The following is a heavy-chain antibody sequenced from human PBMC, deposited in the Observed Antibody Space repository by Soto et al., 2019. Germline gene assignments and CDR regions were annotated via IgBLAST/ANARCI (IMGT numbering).Heavy chain of an antibody. CDR3: ARGGHSSSWYRVEAYFFEY. CDR1: GFTFKSYG. D-gene: IGHD6-13*01. Sequence: QVQLVESGGGVVQPGRSLRLSCEASGFTFKSYGMHWVRQAPGKGLEWVAVVWYDGTNKKYADSVKGRFNIYRDNSKNTLYLQMDSLRAEDTGIYYCARGGHSSSWYRVEAYFFEYWGQGSLVTVSS. V-gene: IGHV3-33*01. CDR2: VWYDGTNK. J-gene: IGHJ4*02.